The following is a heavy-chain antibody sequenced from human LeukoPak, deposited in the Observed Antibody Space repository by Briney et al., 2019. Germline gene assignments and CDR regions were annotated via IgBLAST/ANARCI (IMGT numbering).Heavy chain of an antibody. D-gene: IGHD3-16*01. Sequence: SQTLSLACTVSGGSISSGDYYWSWIRQPPGKGLEWIGYIYYSGRTYYNPSLKSRVTISVDTSKNQFSLKLSSVTAADTAVYYCARNYVWGSCQFDPWGQGTLVTVSS. J-gene: IGHJ5*02. CDR1: GGSISSGDYY. CDR3: ARNYVWGSCQFDP. V-gene: IGHV4-30-4*01. CDR2: IYYSGRT.